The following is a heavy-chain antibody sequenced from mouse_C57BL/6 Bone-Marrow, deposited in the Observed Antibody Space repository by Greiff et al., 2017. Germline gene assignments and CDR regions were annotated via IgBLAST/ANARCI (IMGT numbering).Heavy chain of an antibody. D-gene: IGHD2-4*01. Sequence: QVHVKQSGPELVKPGASVKISCKASGYSFTSYYIHWVKQRPGQGLEWIGWIYPGSGNTKYNEKFKGKATLTADTSSSTAYMQLSSLTSEDSAVYYCAREAIYYDYGYFDYWGQGTTLTVSS. V-gene: IGHV1-66*01. J-gene: IGHJ2*01. CDR3: AREAIYYDYGYFDY. CDR2: IYPGSGNT. CDR1: GYSFTSYY.